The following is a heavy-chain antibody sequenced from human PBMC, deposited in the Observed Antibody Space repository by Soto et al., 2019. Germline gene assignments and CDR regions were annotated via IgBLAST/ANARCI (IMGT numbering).Heavy chain of an antibody. Sequence: PGGSLRLSCAASGFAFSSYAMSWVRPAPGKGLEWVSAISGSGGSTYYADSVKGRFTISRDNSKNTLYLQMNSLRAEDTAVYYCAKDQGVTPEYYYYGMDVWGQGPTVTVYS. J-gene: IGHJ6*02. CDR1: GFAFSSYA. V-gene: IGHV3-23*01. CDR3: AKDQGVTPEYYYYGMDV. CDR2: ISGSGGST. D-gene: IGHD4-4*01.